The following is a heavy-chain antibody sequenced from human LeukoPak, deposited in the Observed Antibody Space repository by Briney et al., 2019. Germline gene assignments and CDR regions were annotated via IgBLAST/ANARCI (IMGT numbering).Heavy chain of an antibody. CDR2: INYTGST. CDR1: GGSISSDNYQ. V-gene: IGHV4-30-4*01. D-gene: IGHD3-10*01. Sequence: PSETLSLTCTVSGGSISSDNYQWSWIRQPPGKGLEWIGYINYTGSTYYNPSLKSRVTISVDPSKNKFSLKLSAVTAAATAVVYWARYGSGSTWFDPWRQGTLVTVCS. CDR3: ARYGSGSTWFDP. J-gene: IGHJ5*02.